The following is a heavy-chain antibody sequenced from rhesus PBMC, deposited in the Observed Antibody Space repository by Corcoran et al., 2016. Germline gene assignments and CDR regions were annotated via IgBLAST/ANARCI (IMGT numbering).Heavy chain of an antibody. J-gene: IGHJ4*01. CDR3: ARALYSGSYDY. CDR2: IYGRGGGT. D-gene: IGHD1-44*02. Sequence: QVQLQESGPGLVKPSETLSLTCAVSGASISPNYWSWIRQAPGKGLEWIGRIYGRGGGTDYNPSLKSRVTISIDTSRNQFSLKLTSVTAADTAVYYCARALYSGSYDYWGQGVLVTVSS. CDR1: GASISPNY. V-gene: IGHV4S2*01.